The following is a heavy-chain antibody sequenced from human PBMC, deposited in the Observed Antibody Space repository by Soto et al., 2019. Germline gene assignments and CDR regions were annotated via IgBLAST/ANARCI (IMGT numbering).Heavy chain of an antibody. J-gene: IGHJ4*02. V-gene: IGHV3-23*01. CDR3: ARVRSNYVPAAGDFDF. CDR1: GFSFNVYG. Sequence: GGSLRLSCAASGFSFNVYGLSWVRQAPGKGLEWVAYISGSGLSTYYTDSVKGRFTISRDKSKSTLSLQMNSLRAEDSATYFCARVRSNYVPAAGDFDFWGQGTRVTVSS. CDR2: ISGSGLST. D-gene: IGHD6-13*01.